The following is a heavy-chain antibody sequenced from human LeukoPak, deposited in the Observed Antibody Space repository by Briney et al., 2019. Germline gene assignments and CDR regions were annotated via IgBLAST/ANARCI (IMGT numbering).Heavy chain of an antibody. CDR3: ARADYGDLNWFDP. Sequence: GGSLRLSCAASGFTFNSYAMTWVRQAPGKGLEWVSYISSSSSTIYYADSVKGRFTISRDNAKNSLYLQMNSLRAEDTAVYYCARADYGDLNWFDPWGQGTLVTVSS. CDR2: ISSSSSTI. J-gene: IGHJ5*02. CDR1: GFTFNSYA. D-gene: IGHD4-17*01. V-gene: IGHV3-48*01.